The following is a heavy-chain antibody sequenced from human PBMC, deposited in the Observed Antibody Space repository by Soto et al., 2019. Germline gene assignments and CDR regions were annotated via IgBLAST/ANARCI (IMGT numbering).Heavy chain of an antibody. Sequence: SETLSLTCTVSGGSISSGDYYRSWIRQPPGKGLEWIGYIYYTGTTYYNPSLKSRVTITVDTSKRQFSLKLTSVTAADTAVYYCGRGLDGRWLVIDSWGQGTLVTVSS. CDR2: IYYTGTT. D-gene: IGHD6-6*01. J-gene: IGHJ4*02. V-gene: IGHV4-30-4*01. CDR1: GGSISSGDYY. CDR3: GRGLDGRWLVIDS.